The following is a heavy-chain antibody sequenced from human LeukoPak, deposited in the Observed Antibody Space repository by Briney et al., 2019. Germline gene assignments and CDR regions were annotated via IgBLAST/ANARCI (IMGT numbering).Heavy chain of an antibody. CDR3: ARGRRPKTNWFDP. V-gene: IGHV4-34*01. D-gene: IGHD6-6*01. CDR1: GGSFSGYY. Sequence: SETLSLTCAVYGGSFSGYYWSWIRRPPGKGLEWIGEINHSGSTNYNPSLKSRVTISVDTSKNQFSLKLSSVTAADTAVYYCARGRRPKTNWFDPWGQGTLVTVSS. CDR2: INHSGST. J-gene: IGHJ5*02.